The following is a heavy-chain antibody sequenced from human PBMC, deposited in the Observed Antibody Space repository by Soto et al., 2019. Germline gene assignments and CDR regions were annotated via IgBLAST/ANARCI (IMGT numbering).Heavy chain of an antibody. V-gene: IGHV3-30*18. CDR1: GFTFSSYG. CDR3: AKDTDDYSFYYYYGMDV. J-gene: IGHJ6*02. CDR2: ISYDGSNK. Sequence: GGSLRLSCAASGFTFSSYGMHWVRQAPGKGLEWVAVISYDGSNKYYADSVKGRFTISRDNSKNTLYLQMNSLRAEDTAVYYCAKDTDDYSFYYYYGMDVWGQGTTVTVSS. D-gene: IGHD4-4*01.